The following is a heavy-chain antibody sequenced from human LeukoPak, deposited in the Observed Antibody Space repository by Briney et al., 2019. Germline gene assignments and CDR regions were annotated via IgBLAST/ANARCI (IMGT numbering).Heavy chain of an antibody. CDR1: GFTFSSYN. J-gene: IGHJ4*02. V-gene: IGHV3-48*02. CDR3: ARVSSSSWYYFDY. Sequence: GGSLRLSCAASGFTFSSYNMNWVRQAPGKGREWVSYISSSSSTIHYADSVKGRFTISRDNAKNSLYLQMNSLRDEDTAVYYCARVSSSSWYYFDYWGQGTLVTVSS. D-gene: IGHD6-13*01. CDR2: ISSSSSTI.